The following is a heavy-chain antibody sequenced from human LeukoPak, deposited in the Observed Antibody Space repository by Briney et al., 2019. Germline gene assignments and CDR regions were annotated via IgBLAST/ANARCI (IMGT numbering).Heavy chain of an antibody. CDR1: GFTVSSNY. D-gene: IGHD3-22*01. V-gene: IGHV3-23*01. Sequence: GSLRLSCAASGFTVSSNYMSWVRQAPGKGLEWVSAISGSGGSTYYADSVKGRFTISRDNSKNTLYLQMNSLRAEDTAVYYCTKDSTYYYDSSGYDDYWGQGTLVTVSS. CDR2: ISGSGGST. J-gene: IGHJ4*02. CDR3: TKDSTYYYDSSGYDDY.